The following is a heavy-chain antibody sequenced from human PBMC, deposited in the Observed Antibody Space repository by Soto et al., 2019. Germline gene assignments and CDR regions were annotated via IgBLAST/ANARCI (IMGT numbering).Heavy chain of an antibody. CDR1: GFNVSSNG. Sequence: PGGSLRLSCAASGFNVSSNGMFWVRQAPGEGLEWVAVISYDGSNKYYADSVKGRFTISRDNSKNTLYLQMNSLRAEDTAVYYCAKPFPKEWLDLDYWGQGTLVTVSS. V-gene: IGHV3-30*18. D-gene: IGHD6-19*01. J-gene: IGHJ4*02. CDR3: AKPFPKEWLDLDY. CDR2: ISYDGSNK.